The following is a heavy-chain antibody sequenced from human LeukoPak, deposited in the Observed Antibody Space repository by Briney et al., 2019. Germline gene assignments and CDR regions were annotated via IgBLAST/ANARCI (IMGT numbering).Heavy chain of an antibody. CDR3: ARGLTGGKGGNWFDP. CDR2: IYHSGST. Sequence: SGTLSLTCAVSGGSISSSNWWSWVRQPPGKGLEWIGEIYHSGSTNYNPSLKSRVTISVDKSKSQFSLKLSSVTAADTAVYYCARGLTGGKGGNWFDPWGQGTLVTVSS. J-gene: IGHJ5*02. D-gene: IGHD7-27*01. V-gene: IGHV4-4*02. CDR1: GGSISSSNW.